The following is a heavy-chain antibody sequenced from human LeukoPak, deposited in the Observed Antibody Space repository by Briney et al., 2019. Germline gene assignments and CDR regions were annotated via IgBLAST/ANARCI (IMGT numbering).Heavy chain of an antibody. V-gene: IGHV1-46*01. J-gene: IGHJ6*02. Sequence: PGESLKISCKGSGYSFTSYWIGWVRQAPGQGLEWMAIVNPSGSSSYAQKFQGRATLTRATSTNTVYMELSGLRSEDTAVYYCASVYKYGMDVWGQGTTVVVSS. CDR1: GYSFTSYW. CDR3: ASVYKYGMDV. CDR2: VNPSGSS.